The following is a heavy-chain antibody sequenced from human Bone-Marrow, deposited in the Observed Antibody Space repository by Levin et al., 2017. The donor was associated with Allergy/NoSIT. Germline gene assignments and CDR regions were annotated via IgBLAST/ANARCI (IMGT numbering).Heavy chain of an antibody. CDR1: GYTFTSYG. J-gene: IGHJ4*02. CDR3: ARGPPKITMIVVASLQPFDY. CDR2: ISAYNGNT. V-gene: IGHV1-18*01. Sequence: GESLKISCKASGYTFTSYGISWVRQAPGQGLEWMGWISAYNGNTNYAQKLQGRVTKTTDTSTSTAYMELRSLRSDDTAVYYCARGPPKITMIVVASLQPFDYWGQGTLVTVSS. D-gene: IGHD3-22*01.